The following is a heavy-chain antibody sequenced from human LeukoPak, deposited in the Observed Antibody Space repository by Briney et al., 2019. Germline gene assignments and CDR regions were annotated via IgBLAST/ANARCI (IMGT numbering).Heavy chain of an antibody. CDR3: ARYSGSLDAFDI. D-gene: IGHD1-26*01. V-gene: IGHV3-64*01. J-gene: IGHJ3*02. Sequence: GGSLRLSCAASGFTFSSYAMHWVRQAPGKGLEYVSATSSNGGSTYYANSVKGRFTISRDNSKNTLYLQMGSLRAEDMAVYYCARYSGSLDAFDIWGQGTMVTVSS. CDR1: GFTFSSYA. CDR2: TSSNGGST.